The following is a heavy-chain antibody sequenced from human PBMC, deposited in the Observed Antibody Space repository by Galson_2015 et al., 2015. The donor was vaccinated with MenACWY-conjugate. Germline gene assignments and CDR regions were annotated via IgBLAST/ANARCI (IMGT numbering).Heavy chain of an antibody. J-gene: IGHJ4*02. D-gene: IGHD1-26*01. CDR2: INPGGSST. V-gene: IGHV3-74*01. Sequence: LSCAASGFLFHTYWMHWVRQAPGTGLVWVSRINPGGSSTTYADSVKDRFTISRDNAKNTLYLQMNSLRPEDTAVFYCAKTRGAAFYFDTWGQGTLVTVAS. CDR1: GFLFHTYW. CDR3: AKTRGAAFYFDT.